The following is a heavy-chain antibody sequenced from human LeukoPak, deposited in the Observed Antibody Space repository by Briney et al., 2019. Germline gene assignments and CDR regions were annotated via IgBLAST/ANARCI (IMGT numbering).Heavy chain of an antibody. J-gene: IGHJ5*02. CDR1: GNSISSGYY. Sequence: PSETLSLTCAVSGNSISSGYYWGWIRQPPGKGLEWIGSINHSGSTYYNPSLKSRITISADTSKNQFSLKLTSVTAADMAVYYCARDRGSPVGWFDPWGQGTLVTVSS. V-gene: IGHV4-38-2*02. D-gene: IGHD4-23*01. CDR3: ARDRGSPVGWFDP. CDR2: INHSGST.